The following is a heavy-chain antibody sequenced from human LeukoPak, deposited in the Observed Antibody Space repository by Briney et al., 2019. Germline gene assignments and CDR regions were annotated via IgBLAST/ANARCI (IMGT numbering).Heavy chain of an antibody. CDR1: GFTFTGYY. D-gene: IGHD4-17*01. CDR3: ARGKHYGDFDY. CDR2: INPRSGDT. Sequence: ASVKVSCKASGFTFTGYYMHWVRQAPGQGLEWMGWINPRSGDTNYAQKFLGRVTMTRDTSISTAYMELSRLRSDDTAVYYCARGKHYGDFDYWGQGTLATVSS. J-gene: IGHJ4*02. V-gene: IGHV1-2*02.